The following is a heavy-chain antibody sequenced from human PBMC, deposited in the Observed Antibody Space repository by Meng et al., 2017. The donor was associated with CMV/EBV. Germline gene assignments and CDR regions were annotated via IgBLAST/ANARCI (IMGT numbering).Heavy chain of an antibody. CDR2: IRSKANSYAT. J-gene: IGHJ4*02. CDR3: ASSSGDY. V-gene: IGHV3-73*01. Sequence: LKLSCAASGFTFSGSAMHWVRQASGKGLEWVGRIRSKANSYATAYAASVKGRFTISRDDSKNTSYLQMNSLKTEDTAVYYCASSSGDYWGQGTLVTVSS. CDR1: GFTFSGSA. D-gene: IGHD6-6*01.